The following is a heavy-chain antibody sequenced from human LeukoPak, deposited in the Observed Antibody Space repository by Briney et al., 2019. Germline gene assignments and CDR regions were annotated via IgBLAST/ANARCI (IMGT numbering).Heavy chain of an antibody. Sequence: PGGSLRLSCAASGFTFSTFGMHWVRQAPGKGLEWVAVLSFDGSNKYYADSVKGRFTISRDNSKNTLYLEMNSLRVEDTAVYYCAKVTTSSGYYSRFDHWGQGTLVTVFS. CDR3: AKVTTSSGYYSRFDH. D-gene: IGHD3-22*01. J-gene: IGHJ4*02. V-gene: IGHV3-30*18. CDR1: GFTFSTFG. CDR2: LSFDGSNK.